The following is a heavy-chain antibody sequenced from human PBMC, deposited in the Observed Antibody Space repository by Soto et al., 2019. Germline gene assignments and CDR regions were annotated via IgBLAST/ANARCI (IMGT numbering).Heavy chain of an antibody. CDR3: ARDGIDYYDSSGTLDI. CDR1: GGSISSYY. Sequence: PSETLSLTCTVSGGSISSYYWSWIRQPPGKGLEWIGYIYYSGSTNYKPSLKSRVTKTIDTSKNQISMKLSSVTAADTAVYYCARDGIDYYDSSGTLDIWGQGTMVTVSS. CDR2: IYYSGST. J-gene: IGHJ3*02. V-gene: IGHV4-59*01. D-gene: IGHD3-22*01.